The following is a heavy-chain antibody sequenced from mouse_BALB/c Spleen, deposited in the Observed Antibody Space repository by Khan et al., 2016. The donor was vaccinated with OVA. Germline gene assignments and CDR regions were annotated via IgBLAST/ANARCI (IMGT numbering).Heavy chain of an antibody. V-gene: IGHV1S135*01. J-gene: IGHJ3*01. D-gene: IGHD1-3*01. CDR1: GYSFTSYY. Sequence: VPLKQSGPELMKPGASVKIACKASGYSFTSYYMHWVKQSHGKSLEWIGYIDPFNGGTTYNQKFKGKATLTVDKSSSTAYMHLSSLTSEDAAVYYCARLGLNNWLAYWGQGTLVTVS. CDR2: IDPFNGGT. CDR3: ARLGLNNWLAY.